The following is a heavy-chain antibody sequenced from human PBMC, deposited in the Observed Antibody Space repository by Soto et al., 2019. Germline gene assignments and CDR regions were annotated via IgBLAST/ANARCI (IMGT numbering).Heavy chain of an antibody. CDR3: ASRHSSPYFDY. J-gene: IGHJ4*02. V-gene: IGHV4-30-4*01. D-gene: IGHD6-13*01. CDR1: GGSISSGYYY. CDR2: IYYSGST. Sequence: TLSLTCTVSGGSISSGYYYWSWIRQPPGKGLEWIGSIYYSGSTYYNPSLKSRVTISVDTSKNRFSLKLNSVTAADTAVYYCASRHSSPYFDYWGQGTLVTVSS.